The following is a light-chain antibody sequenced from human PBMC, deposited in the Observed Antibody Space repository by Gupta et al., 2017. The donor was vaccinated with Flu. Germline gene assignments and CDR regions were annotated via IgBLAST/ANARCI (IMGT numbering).Light chain of an antibody. V-gene: IGLV2-14*01. J-gene: IGLJ2*01. CDR2: DVS. Sequence: QSALTQPASVSGSPGPSLTLSCPGTTSDVGGYNSVSWYQQRPGTAPKLMIYDVSNRPSGISNRFSGSKSGNTASLTISGLQAEDEADYYCSSYTSGSTLVVAFGGGTKLTVL. CDR1: TSDVGGYNS. CDR3: SSYTSGSTLVVA.